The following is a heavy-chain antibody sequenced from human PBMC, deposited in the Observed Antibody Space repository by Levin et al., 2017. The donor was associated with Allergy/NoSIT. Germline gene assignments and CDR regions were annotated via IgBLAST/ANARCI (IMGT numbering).Heavy chain of an antibody. V-gene: IGHV2-5*02. CDR1: GFSLSTSGVG. J-gene: IGHJ4*02. D-gene: IGHD3-9*01. CDR2: IYWDDDK. CDR3: AHAIRYRYYDILTGYYTHHFDY. Sequence: SGPTLVKPTQTLTLTCTFSGFSLSTSGVGVGWIRQPPGKALEWLALIYWDDDKRYSPSLKSRLTITKDTSKNQVVLTMTNMDPVDTATYYCAHAIRYRYYDILTGYYTHHFDYWGQGTLVTVSS.